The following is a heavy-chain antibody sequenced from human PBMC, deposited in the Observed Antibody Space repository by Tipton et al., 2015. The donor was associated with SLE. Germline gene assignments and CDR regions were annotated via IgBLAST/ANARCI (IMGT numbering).Heavy chain of an antibody. J-gene: IGHJ2*01. CDR1: DSSITSGYY. CDR2: IHHIGST. CDR3: ARRVDFWSYWFFDI. Sequence: PGLVKPSETLSLSCAVSDSSITSGYYWGWIRQPPGRGLEWIGTIHHIGSTFYNPSLKSRVTISVDKNEVSLKVRFVTAADTAVYYCARRVDFWSYWFFDIWGRGTPVSVSS. D-gene: IGHD3-3*01. V-gene: IGHV4-38-2*01.